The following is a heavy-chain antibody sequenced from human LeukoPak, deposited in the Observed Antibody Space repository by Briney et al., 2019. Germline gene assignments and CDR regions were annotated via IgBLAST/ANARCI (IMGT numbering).Heavy chain of an antibody. Sequence: SETLSLTCTVSGGSISSYYWSWIRQPPGRGLEWIGYIYYCGTTNYNPSLKSRVTISVDTSKNQFSLKLSSVTAADTAVYYCARYVGEKTAFDIWGQGTMVTVSS. D-gene: IGHD3-10*01. V-gene: IGHV4-59*01. CDR1: GGSISSYY. CDR2: IYYCGTT. J-gene: IGHJ3*02. CDR3: ARYVGEKTAFDI.